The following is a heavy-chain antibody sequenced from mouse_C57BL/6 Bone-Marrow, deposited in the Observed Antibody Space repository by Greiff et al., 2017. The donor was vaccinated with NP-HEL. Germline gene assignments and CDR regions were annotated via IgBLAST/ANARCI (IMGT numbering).Heavy chain of an antibody. CDR3: AREGWFFAY. D-gene: IGHD2-3*01. CDR1: GFTFSSYA. J-gene: IGHJ3*01. CDR2: ISDGGSYT. V-gene: IGHV5-4*01. Sequence: EVKVVESGGGLVKPGGSLKLSCAASGFTFSSYAMSWVRQTPEKRLEWVATISDGGSYTYYPDNVKGRFSISRDNAKNNLYLQMSHLKSEDTAMYYCAREGWFFAYWGQGTLVTVSA.